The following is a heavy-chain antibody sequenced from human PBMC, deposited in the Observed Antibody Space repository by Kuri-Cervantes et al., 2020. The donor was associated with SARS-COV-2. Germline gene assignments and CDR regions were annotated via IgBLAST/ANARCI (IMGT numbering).Heavy chain of an antibody. CDR1: GFTFSDYY. V-gene: IGHV3-11*04. D-gene: IGHD3-3*01. CDR2: ISRSGSAI. Sequence: GESLKISCAASGFTFSDYYMSWIRQAPGKGLEWLSYISRSGSAIYYADSVKGRFTISRDNAKNSLYLQMNSLRAEDTAVYYCAREGHGITIFGVVITPGYFDLWGRGTLVTVSS. J-gene: IGHJ2*01. CDR3: AREGHGITIFGVVITPGYFDL.